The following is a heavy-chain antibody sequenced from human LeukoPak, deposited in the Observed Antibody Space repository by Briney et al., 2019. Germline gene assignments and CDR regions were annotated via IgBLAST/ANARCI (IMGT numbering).Heavy chain of an antibody. V-gene: IGHV4-39*01. D-gene: IGHD3-10*01. CDR2: YSGST. Sequence: SETLSLTCTVSGDSISSSTYYWAWIRQPPEKGLEYIGSYSGSTYYNPSLKSRVTISVDTSKKQFSLKLSSVTAADTAVYYCARSSYGAGSKPYWVDCWGQGNVVTVSS. CDR1: GDSISSSTYY. J-gene: IGHJ4*02. CDR3: ARSSYGAGSKPYWVDC.